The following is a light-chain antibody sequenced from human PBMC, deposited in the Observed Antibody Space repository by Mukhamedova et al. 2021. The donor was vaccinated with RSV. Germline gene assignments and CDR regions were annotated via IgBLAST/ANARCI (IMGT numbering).Light chain of an antibody. CDR3: QSFDSTLSTVV. J-gene: IGLJ2*01. V-gene: IGLV1-40*01. CDR2: ENV. Sequence: GTAPKLIIYENVDRPAGVPARFSGSKSGPSASLVITGLQADDEADYYCQSFDSTLSTVVFGGGTKLTVL.